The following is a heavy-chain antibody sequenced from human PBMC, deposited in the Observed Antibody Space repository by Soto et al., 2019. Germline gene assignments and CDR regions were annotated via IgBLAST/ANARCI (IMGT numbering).Heavy chain of an antibody. D-gene: IGHD6-6*01. CDR1: GYTLTELS. Sequence: GASVKVSCKVSGYTLTELSMHWVRQAPGKGLEWMGGFDPEDGETIYAQKFQGRVTMTEDTSTDTAYMELSSLRSEDTAVYYCATGPRYSSSSLSVDYWGQGTLVTVSS. V-gene: IGHV1-24*01. J-gene: IGHJ4*02. CDR3: ATGPRYSSSSLSVDY. CDR2: FDPEDGET.